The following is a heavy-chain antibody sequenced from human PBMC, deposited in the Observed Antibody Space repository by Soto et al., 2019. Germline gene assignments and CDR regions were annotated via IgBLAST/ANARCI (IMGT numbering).Heavy chain of an antibody. CDR2: IHNSGNP. CDR1: GDSFISYY. V-gene: IGHV4-59*01. Sequence: QVQLQESGPGLVKPSETLSLTCAISGDSFISYYWNWIRQPPGKGLEWLGNIHNSGNPNYSPSLKIRVTISLDTSTNQLSLKLRSVSAADTAVYYCVRDRGGYWGQGTLVTVSS. J-gene: IGHJ4*02. CDR3: VRDRGGY. D-gene: IGHD3-16*01.